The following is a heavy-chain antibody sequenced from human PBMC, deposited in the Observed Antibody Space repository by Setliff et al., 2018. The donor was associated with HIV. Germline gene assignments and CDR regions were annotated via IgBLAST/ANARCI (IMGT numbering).Heavy chain of an antibody. J-gene: IGHJ3*02. D-gene: IGHD3-10*01. CDR2: IHYSGNT. CDR3: ARASAERSSVRGLAIAFDI. Sequence: SETLSLTCTVSGGSISSGVFYWTWSRQLPGKGLEWIGYIHYSGNTYYKPSLKGPLSMSVDTSKNQFSLNLTSVTAADTAVYYCARASAERSSVRGLAIAFDIWGQGTMVTVSS. V-gene: IGHV4-31*01. CDR1: GGSISSGVFY.